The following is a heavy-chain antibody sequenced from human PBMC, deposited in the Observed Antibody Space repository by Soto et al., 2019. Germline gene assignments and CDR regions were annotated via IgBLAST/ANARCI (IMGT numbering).Heavy chain of an antibody. V-gene: IGHV4-34*01. J-gene: IGHJ6*02. CDR2: INHSGST. Sequence: SETLSLTCAVYGGSFSGYYWSWIRQPPGKGLEWIGEINHSGSTNYNPSLKSRVTISVDTSKNQFSLKLSSVTAADTAVYYCARGRRSSSWYSYYYYYGMDCWGQGTTVT. CDR3: ARGRRSSSWYSYYYYYGMDC. CDR1: GGSFSGYY. D-gene: IGHD6-13*01.